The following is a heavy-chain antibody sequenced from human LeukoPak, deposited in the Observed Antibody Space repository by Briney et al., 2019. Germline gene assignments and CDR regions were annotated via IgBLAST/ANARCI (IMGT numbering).Heavy chain of an antibody. D-gene: IGHD4-23*01. V-gene: IGHV4-34*01. CDR3: AREGLGNYYYYYGMDV. CDR2: INHSGST. CDR1: GGSLSGYY. J-gene: IGHJ6*02. Sequence: PSETLSLTCAVYGGSLSGYYWSWIRQPPGKGLEWIGEINHSGSTNYNPSLKSRVTISVDTSKNQFSLKLSSVTAADTAVYYCAREGLGNYYYYYGMDVWGQGTTVTVSS.